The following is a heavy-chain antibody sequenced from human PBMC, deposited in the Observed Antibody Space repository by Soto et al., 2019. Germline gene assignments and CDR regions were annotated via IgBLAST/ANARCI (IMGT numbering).Heavy chain of an antibody. D-gene: IGHD3-22*01. J-gene: IGHJ6*02. CDR2: IFSNDEK. V-gene: IGHV2-26*01. CDR3: ARIKYYYDSSGQYYYYGMDV. Sequence: PTETLTLTCTVSGFSLSNARMGVSWIRQPPGKALEWLVHIFSNDEKSYSTSLKSRLTISKDTSKSQVVLTMTNMDPVDTATYYCARIKYYYDSSGQYYYYGMDVWGQGTTVTVSS. CDR1: GFSLSNARMG.